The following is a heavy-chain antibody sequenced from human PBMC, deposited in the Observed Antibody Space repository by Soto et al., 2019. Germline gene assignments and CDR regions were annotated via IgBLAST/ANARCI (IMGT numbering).Heavy chain of an antibody. CDR2: TSYDGSNQ. CDR1: GFIFSNYA. CDR3: ARDRCGGDNCYSDFYYGLDV. D-gene: IGHD2-21*01. Sequence: GGSLRLSCTASGFIFSNYAMHWVRQAPGKGLEWVAVTSYDGSNQYYADSVIGRFTISRDSSKNTLFLQMNSLSGEDTAVYFCARDRCGGDNCYSDFYYGLDVWGQGTTVTVSS. V-gene: IGHV3-30*04. J-gene: IGHJ6*02.